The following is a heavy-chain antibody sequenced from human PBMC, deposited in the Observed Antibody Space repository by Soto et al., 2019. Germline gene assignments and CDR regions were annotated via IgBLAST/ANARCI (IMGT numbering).Heavy chain of an antibody. CDR3: ASSSFDEWDPFDY. V-gene: IGHV1-18*01. Sequence: ASVKVSCKASGYTFTSYGISWVRQAPGQGLEWMGWISAYNGNTNYAQKLQGRVTMTTDTSTSTAYVELRSLRSDDTAVYYCASSSFDEWDPFDYWGQGTLVTVSS. CDR1: GYTFTSYG. CDR2: ISAYNGNT. J-gene: IGHJ4*02. D-gene: IGHD6-6*01.